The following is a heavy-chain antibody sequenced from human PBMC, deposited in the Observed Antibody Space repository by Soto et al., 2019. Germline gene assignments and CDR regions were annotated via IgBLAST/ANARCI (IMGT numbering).Heavy chain of an antibody. D-gene: IGHD2-2*01. J-gene: IGHJ5*02. CDR2: ISGYNGNT. CDR3: ARDEVPAANWLDR. V-gene: IGHV1-18*01. CDR1: GYIFINYG. Sequence: ASVKVSCKASGYIFINYGITWVRQAPGQGLEWMGWISGYNGNTKYADKLQGRVAMTTDTSTTTAYMELRSLRSDDTAVYYCARDEVPAANWLDRWGQGTLVTV.